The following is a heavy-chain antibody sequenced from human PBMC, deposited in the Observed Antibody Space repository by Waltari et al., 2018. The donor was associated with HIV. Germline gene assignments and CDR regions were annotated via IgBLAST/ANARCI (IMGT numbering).Heavy chain of an antibody. CDR3: GFVPAATHGMDV. J-gene: IGHJ6*02. CDR1: RFPFSIYS. CDR2: FSSASDSE. D-gene: IGHD6-13*01. V-gene: IGHV3-21*01. Sequence: ATSRFPFSIYSLIWVRQAPGKGLEWVASFSSASDSEFYADSVKGRFTISRDNAKNFLDLQMNSLRDEDTAVYYCGFVPAATHGMDVWGQGTTVTVSS.